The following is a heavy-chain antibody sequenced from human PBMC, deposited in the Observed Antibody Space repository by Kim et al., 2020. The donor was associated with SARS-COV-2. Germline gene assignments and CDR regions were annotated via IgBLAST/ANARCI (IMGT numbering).Heavy chain of an antibody. J-gene: IGHJ5*02. CDR3: ARGLEQGWFDP. D-gene: IGHD6-13*01. CDR2: IYYTGST. Sequence: SETLSLTCTVSGGSISSYYWSWIRQPPGKGLEWIGYIYYTGSTNYNPSLKSRVTISVDTSKNQFSLKPSSVTAADTAVYYCARGLEQGWFDPWGQGTLVTVSS. V-gene: IGHV4-59*01. CDR1: GGSISSYY.